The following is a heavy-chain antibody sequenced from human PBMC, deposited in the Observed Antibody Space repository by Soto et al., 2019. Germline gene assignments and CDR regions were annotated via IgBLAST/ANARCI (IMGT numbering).Heavy chain of an antibody. Sequence: SETLSLTCTVSGDSISSSRYYWGWVRQPPGKGLEWIGSIYHRGSTYYSPSLKSRVTISVDTSKNQFSLKLSSVTAADTAVYYCARHFHPNKGYCPSRSCYHFDYWGQGTLVTVSS. V-gene: IGHV4-39*01. CDR3: ARHFHPNKGYCPSRSCYHFDY. D-gene: IGHD2-2*01. CDR1: GDSISSSRYY. CDR2: IYHRGST. J-gene: IGHJ4*02.